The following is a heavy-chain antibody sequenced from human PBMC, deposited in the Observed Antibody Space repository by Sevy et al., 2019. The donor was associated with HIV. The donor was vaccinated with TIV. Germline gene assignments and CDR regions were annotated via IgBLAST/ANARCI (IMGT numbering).Heavy chain of an antibody. CDR1: GFTFSSHA. V-gene: IGHV3-23*01. J-gene: IGHJ3*01. Sequence: GGSLRLSCAVSGFTFSSHAMGWVRQAPGKGLEWVSLMSTCSGCTYYPGSVKGRFIISTDKSRTTLYLQMNSLRVEDAAVYFCARTMTHPWEAFDLWGQGTMVTVSS. D-gene: IGHD1-26*01. CDR2: MSTCSGCT. CDR3: ARTMTHPWEAFDL.